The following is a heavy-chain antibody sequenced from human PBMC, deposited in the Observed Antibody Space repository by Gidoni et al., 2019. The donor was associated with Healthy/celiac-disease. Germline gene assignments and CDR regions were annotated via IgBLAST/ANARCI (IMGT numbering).Heavy chain of an antibody. CDR1: GFTFSSYG. CDR2: IWYDGSNK. V-gene: IGHV3-33*01. D-gene: IGHD3-22*01. CDR3: ARVIQYYYDSSGYYRDYYGMDV. J-gene: IGHJ6*02. Sequence: QVQLVESGGGVVQPGRSLRLSCAASGFTFSSYGMHWVRQAPGKGLEWVAVIWYDGSNKYYADSVKGRFTISRDNSKNTLYLQMNSLRAEDTAVYYCARVIQYYYDSSGYYRDYYGMDVWGQGTTVTVSS.